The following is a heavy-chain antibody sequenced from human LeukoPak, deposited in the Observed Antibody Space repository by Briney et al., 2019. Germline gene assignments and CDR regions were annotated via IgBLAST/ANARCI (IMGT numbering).Heavy chain of an antibody. V-gene: IGHV3-7*01. CDR3: VVTTRSYPFDY. Sequence: GGSLRLSCAASGFTFSCNWMCWVRQDPGKGLEWVANINQDGSVKNYVDSVKGRFTISRDNAKNSLYLQMNSLRAEDTAVYYCVVTTRSYPFDYWGQGTLVTVSS. D-gene: IGHD4-23*01. CDR1: GFTFSCNW. CDR2: INQDGSVK. J-gene: IGHJ4*02.